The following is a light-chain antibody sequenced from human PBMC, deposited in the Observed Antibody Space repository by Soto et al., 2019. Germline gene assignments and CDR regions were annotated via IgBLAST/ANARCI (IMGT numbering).Light chain of an antibody. J-gene: IGLJ1*01. CDR3: SSSTSSSTYV. CDR2: SVS. V-gene: IGLV2-14*03. Sequence: QSALTQPASVSGSPGQSITISCTGTSSDVGAYSSVSWYQQHPDKAPKLIIYSVSYRSSGVSDRFSGSKSDNTASLTISGLHTEAEADYYCSSSTSSSTYVFGTGTKLTVL. CDR1: SSDVGAYSS.